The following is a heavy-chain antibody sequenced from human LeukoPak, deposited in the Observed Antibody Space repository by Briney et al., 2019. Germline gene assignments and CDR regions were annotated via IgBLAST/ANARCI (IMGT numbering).Heavy chain of an antibody. CDR2: TYYRSEWYS. Sequence: SQTLSLTCDISGDRVSSNSAAWNWIRQSPSRGLEWLGRTYYRSEWYSDYAVSVKGRIIINADTSKNQFSLQLKSVTPEDTAVYYCAREQDYFDYSGQGTLVTVSS. J-gene: IGHJ4*02. V-gene: IGHV6-1*01. CDR1: GDRVSSNSAA. CDR3: AREQDYFDY.